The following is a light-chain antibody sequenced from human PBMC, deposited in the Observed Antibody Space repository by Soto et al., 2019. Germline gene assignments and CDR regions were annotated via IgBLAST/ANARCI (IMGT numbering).Light chain of an antibody. V-gene: IGKV3-20*01. CDR3: QHYVSPPIT. J-gene: IGKJ5*01. Sequence: EIVLTPSPGTLSLSPGERATLSCRASQSVTSNYLAWYQQKPGQAPRLLVYGASSRATGISDRFSGSGSGTDFTLTISRLEPEDFAVYYCQHYVSPPITFGQGTRLEIK. CDR1: QSVTSNY. CDR2: GAS.